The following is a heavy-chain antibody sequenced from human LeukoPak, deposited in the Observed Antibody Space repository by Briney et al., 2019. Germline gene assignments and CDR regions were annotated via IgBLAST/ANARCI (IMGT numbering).Heavy chain of an antibody. D-gene: IGHD3-16*01. V-gene: IGHV3-66*02. Sequence: PGGSLRLSCAASGFTVSNNYMSWVRQAPGKGLEWVSVTYSVDNTYCVESVKGRFTISRDNSKKTLFLQMNRLRAEDTAVYYCAGRRVLDASFDYWGQGTLVTVSS. J-gene: IGHJ4*02. CDR2: TYSVDNT. CDR1: GFTVSNNY. CDR3: AGRRVLDASFDY.